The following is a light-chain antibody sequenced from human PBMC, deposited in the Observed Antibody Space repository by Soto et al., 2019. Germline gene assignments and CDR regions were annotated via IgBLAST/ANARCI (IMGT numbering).Light chain of an antibody. Sequence: QSVLTQPASVSGSPGRSITISCTGTTSDVGGYNSVSWYQQHPGKAPKLMIYDVIKRPSGVSNRFSGSKSGNTASLTISGFQAEDEADYYCSSKTISSTLVVFGGGTKLTVL. CDR1: TSDVGGYNS. CDR2: DVI. J-gene: IGLJ3*02. CDR3: SSKTISSTLVV. V-gene: IGLV2-14*03.